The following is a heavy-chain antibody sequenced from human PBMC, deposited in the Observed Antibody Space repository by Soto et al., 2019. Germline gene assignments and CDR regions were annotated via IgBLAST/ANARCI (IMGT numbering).Heavy chain of an antibody. CDR1: GYTFSNYG. Sequence: QGQLVQSGAEVKKPGASVKVSCKASGYTFSNYGMSWVRQAPGQGLEWMGWISAYSGNTNYAQKSLXXXTXXTDTSTSTTSMALRSLKSDDAAVYYCARARLRYFDWFPFDYWGQGTLVTVSS. J-gene: IGHJ4*02. D-gene: IGHD3-9*01. CDR2: ISAYSGNT. CDR3: ARARLRYFDWFPFDY. V-gene: IGHV1-18*01.